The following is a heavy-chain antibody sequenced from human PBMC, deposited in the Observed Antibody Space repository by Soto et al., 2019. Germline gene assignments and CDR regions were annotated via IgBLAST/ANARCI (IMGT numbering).Heavy chain of an antibody. CDR3: VRFSGLDV. CDR2: IKNGGDDT. Sequence: GWSLRLSCAASGFTLSSYWMYWVRQAPGEGLVWVARIKNGGDDTSYAESVKGRFTISRDNAKNTLHLQMSSLRSEDTAVYYCVRFSGLDVWGQGTTVTVSS. V-gene: IGHV3-74*01. J-gene: IGHJ6*02. CDR1: GFTLSSYW.